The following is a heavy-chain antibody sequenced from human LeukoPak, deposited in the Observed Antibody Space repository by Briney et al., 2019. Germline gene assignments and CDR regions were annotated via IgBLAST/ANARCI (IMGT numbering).Heavy chain of an antibody. CDR1: GFTFSSYA. Sequence: PGRSLRPSCAASGFTFSSYAMHWVRQAPGKGLEWVAVISYDGSNKYYADSVKGRFTISRDNSKNTLYLQMNSLRAEDTAVYYCARAGAAGPSSYYYDSSGSNWFDPWGQGTLVTVSS. V-gene: IGHV3-30-3*01. J-gene: IGHJ5*02. CDR3: ARAGAAGPSSYYYDSSGSNWFDP. D-gene: IGHD3-22*01. CDR2: ISYDGSNK.